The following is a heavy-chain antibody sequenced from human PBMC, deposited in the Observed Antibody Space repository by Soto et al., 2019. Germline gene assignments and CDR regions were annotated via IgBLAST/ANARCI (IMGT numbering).Heavy chain of an antibody. Sequence: GGSLRLSCAASGFTFSSYWMSWVRQAPGKGLEWVANIKQDGSEKYYVDSVKGRFTISRDNAKNSLYLQMNSLKAEDTAFYYCAKDVEMATIEVDYWGQGTLVTVSP. J-gene: IGHJ4*02. V-gene: IGHV3-7*05. D-gene: IGHD5-12*01. CDR3: AKDVEMATIEVDY. CDR2: IKQDGSEK. CDR1: GFTFSSYW.